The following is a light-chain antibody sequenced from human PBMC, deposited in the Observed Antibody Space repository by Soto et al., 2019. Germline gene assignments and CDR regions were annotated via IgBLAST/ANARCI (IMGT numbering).Light chain of an antibody. Sequence: IVMTQSPSSLSASVGDRVTITCRASQGISRALAWYQQKPGKAPKLLIYDASSLESGVPSRFSGSGSGTDFTFTISRLQPEDIATDYCQQYENIPTFGQGTRLEI. CDR3: QQYENIPT. V-gene: IGKV1D-13*01. CDR1: QGISRA. J-gene: IGKJ5*01. CDR2: DAS.